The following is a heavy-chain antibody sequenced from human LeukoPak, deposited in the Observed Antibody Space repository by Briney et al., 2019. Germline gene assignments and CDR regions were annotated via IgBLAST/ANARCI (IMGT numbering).Heavy chain of an antibody. D-gene: IGHD6-19*01. Sequence: GGSLRLSCAASGFTFSSYSMTWVRQATGKGLEWVSVISSSGGATDYAGPVKDRFTISRDNSKNTLYLQMSSLRAEDTAVYYCVKVGSGWSFDYWGQGTLVTVSS. V-gene: IGHV3-23*01. CDR3: VKVGSGWSFDY. J-gene: IGHJ4*02. CDR1: GFTFSSYS. CDR2: ISSSGGAT.